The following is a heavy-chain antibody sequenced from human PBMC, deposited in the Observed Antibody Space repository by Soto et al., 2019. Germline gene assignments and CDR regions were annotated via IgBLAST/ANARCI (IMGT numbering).Heavy chain of an antibody. V-gene: IGHV3-21*01. D-gene: IGHD2-21*01. CDR2: ITTSSAYI. Sequence: EVQLVESGGGLVKPGGSLRLSCAASGFTFNTYDMNWVRQAPGKGLEWVSSITTSSAYIYYSDSLKGRITISRDNAKNALFLQMNSLRAADTAVYYCVRSATARLLRHSWFDTWGQGTLVTVSS. J-gene: IGHJ5*02. CDR1: GFTFNTYD. CDR3: VRSATARLLRHSWFDT.